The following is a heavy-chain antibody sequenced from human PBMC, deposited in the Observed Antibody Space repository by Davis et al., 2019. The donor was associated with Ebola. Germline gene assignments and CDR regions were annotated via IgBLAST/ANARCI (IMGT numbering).Heavy chain of an antibody. D-gene: IGHD2-15*01. CDR1: GGSFSGYY. CDR3: ARGMKYCSGGSCYSGGWFDP. J-gene: IGHJ5*02. CDR2: INHSGST. Sequence: SETLSLTCAVSGGSFSGYYWSWIRQPPGKGLEWIGEINHSGSTNYNPSLKSRVTISVDTSKNQFPLKLSSVTAADTAVYYCARGMKYCSGGSCYSGGWFDPWGQGTLVTVSS. V-gene: IGHV4-34*01.